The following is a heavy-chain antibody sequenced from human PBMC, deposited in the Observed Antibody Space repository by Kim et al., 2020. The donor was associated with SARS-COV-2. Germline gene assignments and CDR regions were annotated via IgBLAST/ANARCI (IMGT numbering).Heavy chain of an antibody. CDR1: GASVSSYY. CDR2: FYHSGTA. CDR3: ARVAGDGYNFFY. D-gene: IGHD5-12*01. V-gene: IGHV4-59*02. J-gene: IGHJ1*01. Sequence: SETLSLTCTVSGASVSSYYWNLIRQPPGRGLEWIGYFYHSGTANYNPSLKSRVTMSVDTSKNSFFLKLNSVTDADTAVYYCARVAGDGYNFFYWGQGSLV.